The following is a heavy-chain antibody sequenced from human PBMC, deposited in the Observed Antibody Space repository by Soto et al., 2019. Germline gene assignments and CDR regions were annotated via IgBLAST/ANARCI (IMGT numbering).Heavy chain of an antibody. J-gene: IGHJ5*02. Sequence: GGSLRLSCAASGFTFSSYAMSWVRQAPGKGLEWVSAISGSGGSTYYADSVKGRFTISRDNSKNTLYLQMNSLRAEDTAVYYCAKDERGCSSTSCYENWFDPWGQGTLVTVSS. CDR3: AKDERGCSSTSCYENWFDP. CDR1: GFTFSSYA. CDR2: ISGSGGST. V-gene: IGHV3-23*01. D-gene: IGHD2-2*01.